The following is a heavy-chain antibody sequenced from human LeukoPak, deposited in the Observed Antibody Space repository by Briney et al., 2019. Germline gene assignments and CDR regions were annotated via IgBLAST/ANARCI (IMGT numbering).Heavy chain of an antibody. CDR2: SSHSGIT. D-gene: IGHD1-20*01. CDR1: GGPFSDYY. J-gene: IGHJ5*02. Sequence: PSETLSLTCTVYGGPFSDYYWMWIRQSPGRGLEWIGESSHSGITNYSPSLKSRVTVSVDTSKNQFSLKLTSVTAADTAVYYCARDGGPNNYWFDPWGQGTLVTVSS. V-gene: IGHV4-34*01. CDR3: ARDGGPNNYWFDP.